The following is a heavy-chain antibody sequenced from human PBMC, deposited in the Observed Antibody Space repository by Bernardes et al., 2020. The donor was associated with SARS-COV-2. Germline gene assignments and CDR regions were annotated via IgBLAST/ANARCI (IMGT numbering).Heavy chain of an antibody. CDR2: LGGDADNT. Sequence: RGSLRLSCAASGFTLTSYAMSWVRQAPGKGLEWVSGLGGDADNTYYADSVKGRFTISRDNSMNTLFLQMNSLRAEDTAVYYCAKDYCGGDCDFFDYWGQGTLVSVSS. D-gene: IGHD2-21*02. CDR3: AKDYCGGDCDFFDY. CDR1: GFTLTSYA. V-gene: IGHV3-23*01. J-gene: IGHJ4*02.